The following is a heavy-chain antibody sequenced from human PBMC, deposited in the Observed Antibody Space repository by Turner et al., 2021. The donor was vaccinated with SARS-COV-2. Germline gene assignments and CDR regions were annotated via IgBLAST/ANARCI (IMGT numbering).Heavy chain of an antibody. CDR2: FDPEDAKT. J-gene: IGHJ4*02. CDR3: ATGYAYCGGGCSIDF. Sequence: QVQLLQSGAEVKKPGASVKVSCEVSGYTLTELSMHWVRQAPGKGLEWMGGFDPEDAKTIYAQKFQGRVTMTEDTSTDTAYMELSSLRSEDTAVYYCATGYAYCGGGCSIDFWGQGTLVTVSS. D-gene: IGHD2-21*02. V-gene: IGHV1-24*01. CDR1: GYTLTELS.